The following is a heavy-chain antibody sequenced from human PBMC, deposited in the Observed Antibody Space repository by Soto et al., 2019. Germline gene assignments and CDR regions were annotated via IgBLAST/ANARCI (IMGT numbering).Heavy chain of an antibody. Sequence: PSETLSLTCAVYGGSFSGYYWSWIRQPPGKGLEWIGEINHSGSTNYNPSLKSRVTISVDTSKNQFSLKLSSVTAADTAVYYCARIAARPVYYYMDVRGKGTTVTVSS. CDR3: ARIAARPVYYYMDV. V-gene: IGHV4-34*01. CDR1: GGSFSGYY. CDR2: INHSGST. D-gene: IGHD6-6*01. J-gene: IGHJ6*03.